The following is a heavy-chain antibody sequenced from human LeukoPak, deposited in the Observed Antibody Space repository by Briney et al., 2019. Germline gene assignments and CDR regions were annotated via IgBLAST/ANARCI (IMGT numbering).Heavy chain of an antibody. CDR3: TTDSGMVLYYFDY. CDR1: GFTFSNAW. J-gene: IGHJ4*02. CDR2: IKSKTDGGTT. D-gene: IGHD3-10*01. Sequence: PGGSLRLSCAASGFTFSNAWMSWVRQAPGKGLEWVGRIKSKTDGGTTDYAAPVKGRFTISRDDSKNTLYLQMNSLKTEDTAVCYCTTDSGMVLYYFDYRGQGTLVTVSS. V-gene: IGHV3-15*01.